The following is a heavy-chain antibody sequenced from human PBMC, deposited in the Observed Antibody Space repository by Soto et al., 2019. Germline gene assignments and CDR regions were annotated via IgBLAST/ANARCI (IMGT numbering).Heavy chain of an antibody. J-gene: IGHJ4*02. V-gene: IGHV1-18*01. CDR2: ISAYNGNT. CDR3: ARDHGSGSEFDY. Sequence: QVQLVQSGAEVKKPGASVMVSCKASGYTFTSYGISWVRQAPGQGLEWMGWISAYNGNTNYVQKLQGRVTMTTDTSTNTAYMDLRSLRSDDTAVYYCARDHGSGSEFDYWGQGTLVTVSS. CDR1: GYTFTSYG. D-gene: IGHD3-10*01.